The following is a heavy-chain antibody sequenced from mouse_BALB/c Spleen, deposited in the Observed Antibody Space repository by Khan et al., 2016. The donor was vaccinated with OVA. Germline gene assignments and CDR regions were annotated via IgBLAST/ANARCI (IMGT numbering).Heavy chain of an antibody. CDR2: ISSSGST. J-gene: IGHJ4*01. V-gene: IGHV3-2*02. CDR3: ARDGSRYNYAMDY. Sequence: EVELVESGPGLVKPSQSLSLTCTVTGYSITSDYAWNWIRQFPGNKLEWMGYISSSGSTNYNPAFKSRISITRDTSKNQFFLQLNSVTTEDTATYYCARDGSRYNYAMDYWGQGTSGTVSA. D-gene: IGHD2-3*01. CDR1: GYSITSDYA.